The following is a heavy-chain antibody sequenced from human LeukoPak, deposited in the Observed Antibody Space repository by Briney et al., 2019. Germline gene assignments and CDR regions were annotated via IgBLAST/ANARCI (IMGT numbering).Heavy chain of an antibody. CDR3: ARRLGYCSSTSRYYYFDY. Sequence: SETLSLTCAVSGYSISSGYYWGWIRQPPGKGLEWIGSIYHSGSTYYNPSLKSRVTISVDTSKNQFSLKLSSVTAADTAVYYCARRLGYCSSTSRYYYFDYWGQGTLVTVSS. CDR1: GYSISSGYY. CDR2: IYHSGST. D-gene: IGHD2-2*01. V-gene: IGHV4-38-2*01. J-gene: IGHJ4*02.